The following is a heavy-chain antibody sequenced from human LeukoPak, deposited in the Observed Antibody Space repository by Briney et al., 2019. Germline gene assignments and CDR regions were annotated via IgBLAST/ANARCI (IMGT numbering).Heavy chain of an antibody. V-gene: IGHV3-23*01. D-gene: IGHD6-19*01. CDR3: AKDEGYSSGWYDY. Sequence: GGSLRLSCAASGFTFSSYGMSWVRQAPGKGLEWVSAISGSGGSTYYADSVKGRFTISRDNSKNTLYLQMNSLRAEGTAVYYCAKDEGYSSGWYDYWGQGTLVTVSS. CDR2: ISGSGGST. CDR1: GFTFSSYG. J-gene: IGHJ4*02.